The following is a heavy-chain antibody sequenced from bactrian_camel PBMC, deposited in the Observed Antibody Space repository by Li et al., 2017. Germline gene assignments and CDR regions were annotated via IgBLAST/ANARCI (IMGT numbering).Heavy chain of an antibody. J-gene: IGHJ4*01. CDR2: IDPSGVT. CDR3: AAGMGTVYSGSWCPLNNY. CDR1: GFSSGC. Sequence: HVQLVESGGGSVQVGGSLRLSCPAYGFSSGCMAWFRQAQGKEREGVAGIDPSGVTYYIDSVQGRFTISKDSAKDTLYLEMNSLKPDDTAMYYCAAGMGTVYSGSWCPLNNYWGQGTQVTVS. D-gene: IGHD3*01. V-gene: IGHV3S57*01.